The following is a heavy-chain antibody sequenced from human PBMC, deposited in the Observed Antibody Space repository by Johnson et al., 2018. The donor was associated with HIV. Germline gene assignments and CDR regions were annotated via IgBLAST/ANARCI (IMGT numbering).Heavy chain of an antibody. J-gene: IGHJ3*01. V-gene: IGHV3-30*04. CDR1: GFTFSNHA. CDR2: ISYDGTNE. Sequence: VQLVESGGGVVQPGRSLRLSCEASGFTFSNHAFYWVRPAPGKGLEWVAVISYDGTNENHADSVRGRFTISRDNSKRTLYLQRNGLRGGDTAVYYCARAGNSREWYGDCADLWGQGTRVTVSA. CDR3: ARAGNSREWYGDCADL. D-gene: IGHD3-10*01.